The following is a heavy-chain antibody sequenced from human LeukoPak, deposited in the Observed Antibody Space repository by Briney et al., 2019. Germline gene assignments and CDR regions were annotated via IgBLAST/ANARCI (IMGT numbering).Heavy chain of an antibody. V-gene: IGHV4-34*01. CDR3: ARGRGRFDP. CDR2: INHSGST. CDR1: GGSFSGYY. D-gene: IGHD6-25*01. J-gene: IGHJ5*02. Sequence: SETLSLTCAVYGGSFSGYYWIWIRQPPGKGLEWIGEINHSGSTNYNPSLKSRVTISVDTSKNQFSLKLSSVTAADTAVYYCARGRGRFDPWGQGTLVTVSS.